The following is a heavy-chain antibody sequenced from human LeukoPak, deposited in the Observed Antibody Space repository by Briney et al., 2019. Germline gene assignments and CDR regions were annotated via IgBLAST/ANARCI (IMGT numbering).Heavy chain of an antibody. D-gene: IGHD6-13*01. V-gene: IGHV1-2*02. Sequence: GASVKVSCKASGYTFTGYYMHWVRQAPGQGLEWMGWINPNSGGTNYAQKFQGRVTMTRDTSISTAYMELSRLRSDDTAVYYCARQTGYSSSQGMDVWGKGTTVTISS. CDR2: INPNSGGT. J-gene: IGHJ6*04. CDR3: ARQTGYSSSQGMDV. CDR1: GYTFTGYY.